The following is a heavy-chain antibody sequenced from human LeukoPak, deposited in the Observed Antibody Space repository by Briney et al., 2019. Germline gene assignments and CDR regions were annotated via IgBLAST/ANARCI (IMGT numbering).Heavy chain of an antibody. CDR2: ISSSGSTI. CDR3: ARVRLEQWLVSTYFDY. CDR1: GFTFSDYY. Sequence: PGGSLRLSCAASGFTFSDYYMSWLRQAPGKGLEWVSYISSSGSTIYYADSVKGRFTISRDNAKNTLYLQMNSLRAEDTAVYYCARVRLEQWLVSTYFDYWGQGTLVTVSS. J-gene: IGHJ4*02. D-gene: IGHD6-19*01. V-gene: IGHV3-11*04.